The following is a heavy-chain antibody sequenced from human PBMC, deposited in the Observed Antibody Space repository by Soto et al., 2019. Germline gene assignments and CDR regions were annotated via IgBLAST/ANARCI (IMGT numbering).Heavy chain of an antibody. Sequence: QITLKESGPTVVKPTETLTLTCTFSGFSLTTSGVGVGWVRQSPGKAPEWLALIYWDDDKRYSTSLNSRLITTKDTSKNHVVLTMANVDPADTATYYCAHRVLRTVFGLVTTTAIYFDFWGPGTPVVVSS. CDR3: AHRVLRTVFGLVTTTAIYFDF. CDR1: GFSLTTSGVG. V-gene: IGHV2-5*02. D-gene: IGHD3-3*01. CDR2: IYWDDDK. J-gene: IGHJ4*02.